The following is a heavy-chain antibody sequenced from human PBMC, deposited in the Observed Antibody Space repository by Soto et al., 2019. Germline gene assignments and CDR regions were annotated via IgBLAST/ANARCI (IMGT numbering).Heavy chain of an antibody. CDR2: IYYSGST. J-gene: IGHJ6*02. CDR3: ARDSNGGNSDHYYYGMDV. Sequence: SETLSLTCTVSGGSISSYYWSWIRQPPGKGLEWIGYIYYSGSTNYNPSLKSRVTISVDTSKNQFSLKLSSVTAADTAVYYCARDSNGGNSDHYYYGMDVWGQGTTVTVSS. D-gene: IGHD2-21*02. CDR1: GGSISSYY. V-gene: IGHV4-59*01.